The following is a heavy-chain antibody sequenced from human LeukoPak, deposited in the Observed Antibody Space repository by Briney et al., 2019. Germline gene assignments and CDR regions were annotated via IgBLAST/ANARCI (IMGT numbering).Heavy chain of an antibody. J-gene: IGHJ4*02. CDR2: ISYDGSNK. CDR1: GFTFSSYA. D-gene: IGHD3-22*01. V-gene: IGHV3-30-3*01. CDR3: ARSIESDYYDSSGSDY. Sequence: PGGSLRLSCAASGFTFSSYAMHWVRQAPGKGLEWVAVISYDGSNKYYADSVKGRFTISRDNSKNTLYLQMNSLRAEDTAVYYCARSIESDYYDSSGSDYWGQGTLVTVSS.